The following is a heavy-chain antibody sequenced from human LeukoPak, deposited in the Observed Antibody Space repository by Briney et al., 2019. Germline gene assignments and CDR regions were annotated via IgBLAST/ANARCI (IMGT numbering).Heavy chain of an antibody. V-gene: IGHV3-21*06. D-gene: IGHD3-9*01. J-gene: IGHJ4*02. CDR3: AADLDPDYFPY. Sequence: GGTLRLSCADSKFTFGNYSLTWVRQAPGMGLEWVSSFNHVGGSIYYADSVRGRFTISSDNPKNSLCLEMTSLRVEDTAVYYCAADLDPDYFPYWDQGTLVTVSS. CDR2: FNHVGGSI. CDR1: KFTFGNYS.